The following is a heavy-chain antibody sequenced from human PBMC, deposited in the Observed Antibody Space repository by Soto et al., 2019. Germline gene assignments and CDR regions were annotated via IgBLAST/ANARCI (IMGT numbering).Heavy chain of an antibody. CDR3: ASSPRSLTGLIMDV. CDR1: GGSISSGGYS. CDR2: INHSGST. J-gene: IGHJ6*02. Sequence: PSETLSLTCAVSGGSISSGGYSWSWIRQPPGKGLEWIGEINHSGSTNYNPSLKSRVTISVDTSKNQFSLKLSSVTAADTAVYYCASSPRSLTGLIMDVWGQGTTVTVSS. V-gene: IGHV4-30-2*01. D-gene: IGHD3-9*01.